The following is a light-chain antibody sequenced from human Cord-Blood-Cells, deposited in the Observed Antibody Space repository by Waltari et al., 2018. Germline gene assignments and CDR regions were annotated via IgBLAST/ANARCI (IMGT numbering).Light chain of an antibody. V-gene: IGKV3-20*01. CDR2: GAS. Sequence: DIVLTQSPGTLSLSPGERATLSSRSSRSVSSSSLAWYQQNPGQSPRLLIYGASSSASDIPDRFSVSGSGTDFTLTNSRLESEDFAVYYCQQYGSSLSDTLGQGTKLEIK. J-gene: IGKJ2*01. CDR1: RSVSSSS. CDR3: QQYGSSLSDT.